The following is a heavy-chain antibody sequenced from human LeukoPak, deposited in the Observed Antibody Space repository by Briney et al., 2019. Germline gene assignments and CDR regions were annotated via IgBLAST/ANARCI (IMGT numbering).Heavy chain of an antibody. CDR3: ARAPNGDYFNWFDP. J-gene: IGHJ5*02. Sequence: SETLSLTCTVSGGSISSYYWSWIRQPPGKGLEWIGYIYYSGSTNYNPSLKSRATISVDTSKNQFSLKLSSVTAADTAVYYCARAPNGDYFNWFDPWGQGTLVTVSS. CDR1: GGSISSYY. V-gene: IGHV4-59*01. CDR2: IYYSGST. D-gene: IGHD4-17*01.